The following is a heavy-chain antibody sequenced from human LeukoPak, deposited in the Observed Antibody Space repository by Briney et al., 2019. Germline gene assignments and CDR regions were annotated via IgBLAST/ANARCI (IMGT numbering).Heavy chain of an antibody. CDR1: GFTFSSYS. V-gene: IGHV3-21*01. CDR2: ISSSSSYI. D-gene: IGHD4-17*01. Sequence: GGSLRLSCAASGFTFSSYSMNWVRQAPGKGLEGVSSISSSSSYIYYADSVKGRFTISRDNAKNSLYLQMNSLRAEDTAVYYCARGTVTTPLGYWGQGTLVTVSS. J-gene: IGHJ4*02. CDR3: ARGTVTTPLGY.